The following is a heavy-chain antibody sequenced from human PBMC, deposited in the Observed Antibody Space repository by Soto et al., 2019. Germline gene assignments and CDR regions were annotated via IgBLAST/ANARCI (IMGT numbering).Heavy chain of an antibody. Sequence: SVKVSCKASGGTFNSYSIDWVRQAPGQGLEWMGGIIPMSGRPNYAQRFQGRVTFSADKSINTVYMELNSLTKEDTAVYYCTRRGRQSANWFDPWGQGTLVTVSS. CDR3: TRRGRQSANWFDP. CDR2: IIPMSGRP. V-gene: IGHV1-69*06. CDR1: GGTFNSYS. J-gene: IGHJ5*02.